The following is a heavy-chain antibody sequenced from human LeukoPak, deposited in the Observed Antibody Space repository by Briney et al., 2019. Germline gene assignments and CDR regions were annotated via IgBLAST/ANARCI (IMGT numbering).Heavy chain of an antibody. CDR3: ARGSSGWLPPH. CDR1: GFTFSSYS. CDR2: ISSSSSTI. V-gene: IGHV3-48*01. Sequence: GGSLRLSCAASGFTFSSYSMNWVRQAPGKGLEWVSYISSSSSTIYYADSVKGRFTISRDNAKNSLYLQMNSPRAEDTAVYYCARGSSGWLPPHWGQGTLVTVSS. J-gene: IGHJ4*02. D-gene: IGHD6-19*01.